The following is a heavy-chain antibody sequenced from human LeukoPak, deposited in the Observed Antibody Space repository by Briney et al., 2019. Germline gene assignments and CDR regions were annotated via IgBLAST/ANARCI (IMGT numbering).Heavy chain of an antibody. CDR2: IRYDGSNK. CDR3: AKDREWFGETNYYFDY. V-gene: IGHV3-30*02. Sequence: GGSLRLSCAASRFTFSNYGMHWVRQAPGKGLVWVAFIRYDGSNKYYADSVKGRFTISRDNSKNTLYLHMNSLRPEDTAFYYCAKDREWFGETNYYFDYWGQGTLVTVSS. D-gene: IGHD3-10*01. J-gene: IGHJ4*02. CDR1: RFTFSNYG.